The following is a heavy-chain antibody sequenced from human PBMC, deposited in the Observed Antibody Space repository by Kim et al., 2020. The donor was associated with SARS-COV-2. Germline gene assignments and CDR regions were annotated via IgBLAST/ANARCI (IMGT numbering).Heavy chain of an antibody. CDR2: IYPGDSDT. Sequence: GESLKISCTGSGYSFTSYWIGWVRQMPGKGLEWMGIIYPGDSDTRYSPSFQGQVTISADKSISTAYLQWSSLKASDTAMYYCARFAGYYYDYYGMDVWGQGTTVTVSS. CDR1: GYSFTSYW. CDR3: ARFAGYYYDYYGMDV. V-gene: IGHV5-51*01. J-gene: IGHJ6*02.